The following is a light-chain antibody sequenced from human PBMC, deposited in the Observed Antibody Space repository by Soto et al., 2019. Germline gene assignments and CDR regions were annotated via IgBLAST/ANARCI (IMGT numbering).Light chain of an antibody. CDR2: DVN. CDR3: TSWTTSTTMK. V-gene: IGLV2-14*01. Sequence: QSALTQPASVSGSPGQSITISCTGTSSDVGAYNYVSWYQQHPGKAPKLMIYDVNIRPSGVSNRCSGSKSGNTASLTISGLQAEDEADYYFTSWTTSTTMKFGGGTKVTVL. CDR1: SSDVGAYNY. J-gene: IGLJ2*01.